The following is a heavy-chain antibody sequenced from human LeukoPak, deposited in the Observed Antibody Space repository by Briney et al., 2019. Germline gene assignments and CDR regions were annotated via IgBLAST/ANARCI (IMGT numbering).Heavy chain of an antibody. CDR2: IYYSGST. D-gene: IGHD5-12*01. CDR3: ARGQGYSGYDFRFDP. Sequence: SETLSLTCTFSGGSISSYYWSWIRQPPGKELEGMGYIYYSGSTNYNPSLKSRVTISVDTSKNQFSLKLSSVTAADKAVYYCARGQGYSGYDFRFDPWGQGTLVSVSS. V-gene: IGHV4-59*01. CDR1: GGSISSYY. J-gene: IGHJ5*02.